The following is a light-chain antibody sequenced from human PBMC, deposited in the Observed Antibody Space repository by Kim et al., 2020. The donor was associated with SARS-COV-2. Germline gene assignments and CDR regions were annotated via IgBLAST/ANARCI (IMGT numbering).Light chain of an antibody. CDR3: QQYGSSWT. Sequence: LCPTESATLCYRTSQGVSGSYLAWYQQKPGQAPRLRMDGASRRAVGFPDRFSGSGSGTDFTRTISRLEPEDFAVYYWQQYGSSWTFGQGTKVDIK. V-gene: IGKV3-20*01. CDR1: QGVSGSY. J-gene: IGKJ1*01. CDR2: GAS.